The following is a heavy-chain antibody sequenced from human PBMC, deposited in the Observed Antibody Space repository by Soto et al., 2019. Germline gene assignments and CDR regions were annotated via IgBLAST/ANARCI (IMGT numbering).Heavy chain of an antibody. CDR2: IRSKVNNIET. J-gene: IGHJ4*02. D-gene: IGHD3-16*01. CDR1: GFTFSDST. Sequence: EVQLVESGGGLVQPGGSLKLSCAASGFTFSDSTMHWVRQTSGRGLEWLGRIRSKVNNIETVYAASVKGRFTISRDDSKNTAYLQMTSLKTEDTAVYYCTRLITPLDYWGRGTLVTVSS. V-gene: IGHV3-73*02. CDR3: TRLITPLDY.